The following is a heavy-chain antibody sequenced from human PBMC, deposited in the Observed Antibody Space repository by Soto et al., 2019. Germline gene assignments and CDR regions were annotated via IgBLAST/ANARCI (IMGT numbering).Heavy chain of an antibody. CDR1: GNILSSYV. CDR3: ARGVTQYYYDIRFFGCFDY. V-gene: IGHV3-30-3*01. D-gene: IGHD3-22*01. Sequence: PGSSSTLFSAAAGNILSSYVMQGVRQAPGKGLEWVAVISYDGSNKYYADSVKGRFTISRDNSKNTLYLQMNSLRAEDTAVYYCARGVTQYYYDIRFFGCFDYCGQGTLFTVS. CDR2: ISYDGSNK. J-gene: IGHJ4*02.